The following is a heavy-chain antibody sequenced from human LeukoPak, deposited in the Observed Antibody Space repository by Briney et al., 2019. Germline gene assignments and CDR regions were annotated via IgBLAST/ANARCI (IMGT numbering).Heavy chain of an antibody. J-gene: IGHJ5*02. CDR3: TRAFYDTGGSNWFDP. CDR2: IKSKTDGGTT. D-gene: IGHD3-22*01. CDR1: GFTFSNAW. V-gene: IGHV3-15*01. Sequence: GGSLRLSCAASGFTFSNAWMSWVRQAPGKGLEWVGRIKSKTDGGTTDYAAPVKGRFTISRDDSKNTAYLQMNSLKTEDTAVYYCTRAFYDTGGSNWFDPWGQGTLVTVSS.